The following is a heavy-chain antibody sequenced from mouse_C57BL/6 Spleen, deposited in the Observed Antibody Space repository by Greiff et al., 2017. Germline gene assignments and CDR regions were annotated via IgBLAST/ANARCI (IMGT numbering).Heavy chain of an antibody. J-gene: IGHJ2*01. V-gene: IGHV1-42*01. CDR1: GYSFTGYY. CDR3: ALTTVDY. D-gene: IGHD1-1*01. Sequence: EVKLVESGPELVKPGASVKISCKASGYSFTGYYMNWVKQSPEKSLEWIGEINPSTGGTTYNQKFKAKATLTVDKSSSTAYMQLKSLTSEDSAVYYCALTTVDYWGQGTTLTVSS. CDR2: INPSTGGT.